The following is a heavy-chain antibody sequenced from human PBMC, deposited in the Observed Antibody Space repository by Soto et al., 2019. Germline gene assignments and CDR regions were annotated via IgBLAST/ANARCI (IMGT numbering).Heavy chain of an antibody. CDR2: IYSGGST. CDR1: GFTVSSNY. CDR3: ARAPPGPRVYYYYCYMDV. Sequence: GGSLRLSCAASGFTVSSNYMSWVRQAPGKGLEWVSVIYSGGSTYYADSVKGRFTISRDNSKNTLYLQMNSLRAEDTDVYYCARAPPGPRVYYYYCYMDVWGKGTTVTVSS. V-gene: IGHV3-66*01. J-gene: IGHJ6*03.